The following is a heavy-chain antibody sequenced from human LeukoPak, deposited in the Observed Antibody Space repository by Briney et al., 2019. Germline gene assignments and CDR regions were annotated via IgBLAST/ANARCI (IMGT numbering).Heavy chain of an antibody. CDR1: GYSFTSYW. V-gene: IGHV5-51*01. CDR3: ARIDGGQQPTYYYYYMDV. Sequence: GESLKISCKGSGYSFTSYWIGWVRQMPGKGLEWMGIIYPGDSDTRYSPSFQGQVTVSADKSISTAYLQWSSLKASDTAMYYRARIDGGQQPTYYYYYMDVWGKGTTVTVSS. D-gene: IGHD6-13*01. J-gene: IGHJ6*03. CDR2: IYPGDSDT.